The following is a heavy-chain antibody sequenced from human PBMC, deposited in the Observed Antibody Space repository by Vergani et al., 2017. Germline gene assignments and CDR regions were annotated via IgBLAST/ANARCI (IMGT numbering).Heavy chain of an antibody. CDR1: GDSITNGGFS. CDR3: ARASLRELVGYYDYMDV. V-gene: IGHV4-30-2*01. CDR2: IFPSGNS. J-gene: IGHJ6*03. Sequence: QLQLQESGSGLVKPSQTLSLTCAVSGDSITNGGFSWNWIRQPPGKGPEWIGYIFPSGNSDYNPSLKNRVSISLDTSKNQFSLWVSSVTAADTAVYFCARASLRELVGYYDYMDVWGKGKTVVVSS. D-gene: IGHD1-7*01.